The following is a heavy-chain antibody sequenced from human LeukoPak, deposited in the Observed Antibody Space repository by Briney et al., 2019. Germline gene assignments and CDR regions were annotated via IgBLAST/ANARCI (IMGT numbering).Heavy chain of an antibody. D-gene: IGHD3-10*01. J-gene: IGHJ4*02. V-gene: IGHV1-18*01. Sequence: ASVKVSCKASGYTFTSYGISWVRQAPGQGLEWMGWISAYNGNTNYAQKLQGRVTMTKDTASSTAYMELRSLRSDDTAVYYCARGSIQLSGSYPDYWGQGTLVTVSS. CDR3: ARGSIQLSGSYPDY. CDR1: GYTFTSYG. CDR2: ISAYNGNT.